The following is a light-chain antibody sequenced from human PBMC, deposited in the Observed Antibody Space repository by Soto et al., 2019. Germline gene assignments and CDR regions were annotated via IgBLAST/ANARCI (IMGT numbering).Light chain of an antibody. CDR1: QRVSSSY. J-gene: IGKJ1*01. Sequence: EIVLTQSPGTLSLSPGERATLSCRASQRVSSSYLAWYQQKPGQAPRLLIYAASRRATGIPDRFSGSGSGTAFTLPLRRLDPEDFEFIYCNRYGSHPGRFGQGTKV. CDR2: AAS. CDR3: NRYGSHPGR. V-gene: IGKV3-20*01.